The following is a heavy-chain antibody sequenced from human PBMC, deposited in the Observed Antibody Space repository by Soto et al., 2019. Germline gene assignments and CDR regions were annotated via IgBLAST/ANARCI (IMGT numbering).Heavy chain of an antibody. V-gene: IGHV1-46*01. CDR1: GYTFTSCY. J-gene: IGHJ4*02. Sequence: ASVKVSCKASGYTFTSCYMHWVLQAPGQGLEWMGIINLSGGSTSYAQKFQGRVTMTRDTSTSTVYRELSSLRSEDTAVYYFARDEIAARPGFDYWGQGTQVTVSS. D-gene: IGHD6-6*01. CDR2: INLSGGST. CDR3: ARDEIAARPGFDY.